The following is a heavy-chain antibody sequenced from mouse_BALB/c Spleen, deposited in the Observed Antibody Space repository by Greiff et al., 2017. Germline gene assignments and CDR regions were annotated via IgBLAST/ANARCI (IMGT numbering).Heavy chain of an antibody. CDR3: ARSGFITMFDY. D-gene: IGHD1-1*02. CDR2: INPGSGGT. J-gene: IGHJ2*01. Sequence: QVQLQQSGAELVRPGTSVKVSCKASGYAFTNYLIEWVKQRPGQGLEWIGVINPGSGGTNYNEKFKGKATLTADKSSSTAYMQLSSLTSDDSAVYSCARSGFITMFDYWGQGTTLTVSS. V-gene: IGHV1-54*01. CDR1: GYAFTNYL.